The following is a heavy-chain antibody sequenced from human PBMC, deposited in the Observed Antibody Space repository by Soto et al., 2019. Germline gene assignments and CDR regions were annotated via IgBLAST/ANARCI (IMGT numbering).Heavy chain of an antibody. D-gene: IGHD3-9*01. CDR3: ARDYDILTGYYAHHYGMDV. Sequence: LSLTCTVSGGSISSGDYYWSWIRQPPGKGLEWIGYIYYSGSTYYNPSLKSRVTISVDTSKNQFSLKLSSVTAADTAVYYCARDYDILTGYYAHHYGMDVWGQGTTVTVSS. J-gene: IGHJ6*02. CDR2: IYYSGST. V-gene: IGHV4-30-4*01. CDR1: GGSISSGDYY.